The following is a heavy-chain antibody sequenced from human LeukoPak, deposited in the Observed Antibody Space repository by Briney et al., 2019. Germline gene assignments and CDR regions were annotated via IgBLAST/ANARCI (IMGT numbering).Heavy chain of an antibody. J-gene: IGHJ4*02. CDR1: GFTFDDYG. D-gene: IGHD3-10*01. CDR2: INWNGGST. CDR3: ARADLEGMNDY. Sequence: GGSLRLSCAASGFTFDDYGMSWVRQAPGKGLEWVSGINWNGGSTGYADSVKGRFTISRDNAKNSLYLQMNSLRAEDTALYHCARADLEGMNDYWGQGTLVTVSS. V-gene: IGHV3-20*01.